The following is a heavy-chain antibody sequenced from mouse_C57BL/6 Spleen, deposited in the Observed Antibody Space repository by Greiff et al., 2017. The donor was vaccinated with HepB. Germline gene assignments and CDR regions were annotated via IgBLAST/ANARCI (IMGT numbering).Heavy chain of an antibody. J-gene: IGHJ4*01. CDR1: GYTFTSYG. CDR3: AREGTTVVGD. V-gene: IGHV1-81*01. Sequence: VKLQESGAELARPGASVKLSCKASGYTFTSYGISWVKQRTGQGLEWIGEIYPRSGNTYYNEKFKGKATLTADKSSSTAYMELRSLTSEDSAVYFCAREGTTVVGDWGQGTSVTVSS. CDR2: IYPRSGNT. D-gene: IGHD1-1*01.